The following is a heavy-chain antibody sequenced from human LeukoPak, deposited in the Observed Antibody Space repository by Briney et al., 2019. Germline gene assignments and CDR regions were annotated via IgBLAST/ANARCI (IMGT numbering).Heavy chain of an antibody. J-gene: IGHJ4*02. CDR2: IYYSGST. CDR1: GDSINSDY. CDR3: ARGKSKFDY. V-gene: IGHV4-59*08. Sequence: SETLSLTCTVSGDSINSDYWNWIRQPPGKGLEWIGFIYYSGSTNYNPSLKSRVTISIDASRSHFSLKLNSVTAADTAVYYCARGKSKFDYWGQGTLVTVSS.